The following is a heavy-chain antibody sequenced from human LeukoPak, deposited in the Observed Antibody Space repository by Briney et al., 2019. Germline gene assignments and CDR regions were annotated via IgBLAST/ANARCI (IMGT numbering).Heavy chain of an antibody. Sequence: PSETLSLTCTVSGGSISSGDYYWSWIRQPPGKGLEWIGYIYYSGSTYYNPSLKSRVTISVDTSKNQFSLKLSSVTAADTAVYYCARGRGSGGYSPLGYWGRGTLVTVSS. CDR2: IYYSGST. CDR1: GGSISSGDYY. D-gene: IGHD3-22*01. J-gene: IGHJ4*02. V-gene: IGHV4-30-4*01. CDR3: ARGRGSGGYSPLGY.